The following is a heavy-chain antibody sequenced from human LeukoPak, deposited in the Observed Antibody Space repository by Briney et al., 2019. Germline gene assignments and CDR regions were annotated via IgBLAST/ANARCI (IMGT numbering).Heavy chain of an antibody. CDR1: GFPFSSSG. V-gene: IGHV3-74*01. CDR3: ARDHDYFFDY. Sequence: GGSLRLSCGASGFPFSSSGMHWVRQAPGKGLVWVSRINSDGSSTSYADSVKGRFTISRDNAKNTLYLQMNSLRAEDTAVYYCARDHDYFFDYWGQGTLVTVSS. D-gene: IGHD2-21*02. J-gene: IGHJ4*02. CDR2: INSDGSST.